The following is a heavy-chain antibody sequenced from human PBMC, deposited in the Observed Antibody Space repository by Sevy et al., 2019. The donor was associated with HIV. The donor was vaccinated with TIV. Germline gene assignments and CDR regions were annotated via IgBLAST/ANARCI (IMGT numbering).Heavy chain of an antibody. CDR3: ARDASSYCTSYSCYGGWFDP. D-gene: IGHD2-2*01. V-gene: IGHV1-69*04. Sequence: ASVKVSCKASGGTFSSYAINWMRQAPGQGLEWMGRIIPIPGIPNYAQKFQGRVTITADKSTSTAYMELSSLRSEDKAVYYCARDASSYCTSYSCYGGWFDPWGQGTLVTVSS. CDR2: IIPIPGIP. J-gene: IGHJ5*02. CDR1: GGTFSSYA.